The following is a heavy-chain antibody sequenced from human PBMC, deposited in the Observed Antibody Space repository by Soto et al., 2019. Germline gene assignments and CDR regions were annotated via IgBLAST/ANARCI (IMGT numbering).Heavy chain of an antibody. J-gene: IGHJ5*02. Sequence: GASVKVSCKASGYTFTSYYMHWVRQAPGQGLEWMGIINPSGGSTSYAQKFQGRVTMTRDTSTSTVYMELSSLRSDDTAVYYCATSVGTYYDFWSGYRNWFDPWGQGTLVTVSS. D-gene: IGHD3-3*01. V-gene: IGHV1-46*01. CDR1: GYTFTSYY. CDR3: ATSVGTYYDFWSGYRNWFDP. CDR2: INPSGGST.